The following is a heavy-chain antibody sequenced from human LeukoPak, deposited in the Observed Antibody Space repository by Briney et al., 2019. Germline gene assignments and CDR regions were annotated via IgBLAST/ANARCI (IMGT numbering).Heavy chain of an antibody. CDR3: ARQNGPYDSSGYQDY. J-gene: IGHJ4*02. CDR1: GGSISSYY. Sequence: SETLSLTCTVSGGSISSYYWSWIRQPPGKGLEWIGYIYYSGSTNYNPSLKSRVTISVDTSKNQFSLKLSSVTAADTAVYYCARQNGPYDSSGYQDYWGQGTLVTVSS. V-gene: IGHV4-59*08. CDR2: IYYSGST. D-gene: IGHD3-22*01.